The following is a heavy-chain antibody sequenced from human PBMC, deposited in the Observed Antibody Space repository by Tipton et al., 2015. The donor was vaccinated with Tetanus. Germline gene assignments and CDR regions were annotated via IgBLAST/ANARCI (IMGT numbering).Heavy chain of an antibody. J-gene: IGHJ5*02. Sequence: TLSLTCTVSGGSISSNYWSWIRQPAGKGLEWIGRIYTSGSTNYNPSLKSRVTMSLDTSKNQFSLKLSSVTAADTAVYYCATSGGGHCGAKCLINFFDPWGQGTLVTVSS. CDR3: ATSGGGHCGAKCLINFFDP. V-gene: IGHV4-4*07. CDR2: IYTSGST. D-gene: IGHD2-15*01. CDR1: GGSISSNY.